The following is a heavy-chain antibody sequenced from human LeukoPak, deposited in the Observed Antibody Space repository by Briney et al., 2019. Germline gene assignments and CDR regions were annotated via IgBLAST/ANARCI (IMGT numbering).Heavy chain of an antibody. CDR3: ARYQEYSGSYDRYLDS. CDR1: GGSLSSYY. D-gene: IGHD1-26*01. CDR2: IYSRGLTRGST. V-gene: IGHV4-59*01. J-gene: IGHJ5*01. Sequence: SETLSLTCTVSGGSLSSYYWSWIRQPPGKGLEWIGYIYSRGLTRGSTSYNPSLKSRVTISVDTSKNQFSLKLSSETAADTAVYHCARYQEYSGSYDRYLDSWRQGTLVTVSS.